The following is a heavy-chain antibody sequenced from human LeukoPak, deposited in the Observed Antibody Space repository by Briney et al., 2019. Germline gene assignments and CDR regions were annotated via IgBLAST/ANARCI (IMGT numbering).Heavy chain of an antibody. CDR2: IDSSSSTI. CDR1: GFDFSTYS. Sequence: KTGGSLRLSCAASGFDFSTYSMHWVRRAPGRGLEWLSYIDSSSSTIYYADSVKGQFTISRDNAKNSLYLQMNSLRAEDTAVFYCARGGARSSSYYYYGMDVWGLGTTVTVSS. V-gene: IGHV3-48*01. J-gene: IGHJ6*02. D-gene: IGHD6-13*01. CDR3: ARGGARSSSYYYYGMDV.